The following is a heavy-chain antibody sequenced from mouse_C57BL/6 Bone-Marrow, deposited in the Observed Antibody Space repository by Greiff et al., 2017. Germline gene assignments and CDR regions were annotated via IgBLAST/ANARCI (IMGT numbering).Heavy chain of an antibody. V-gene: IGHV1-15*01. J-gene: IGHJ2*01. CDR2: IDPETGGT. CDR1: GYTFTDYE. CDR3: TRSMGREDYFDY. D-gene: IGHD2-3*01. Sequence: QVQLQQSGAELVRPGASVTLSCKASGYTFTDYEMHWVQQTPVHGLEWIGAIDPETGGTAYNQKFKGKAILTADKSSSTAYMELRSLTSEDSAVDYGTRSMGREDYFDYWGQGTTLTVSS.